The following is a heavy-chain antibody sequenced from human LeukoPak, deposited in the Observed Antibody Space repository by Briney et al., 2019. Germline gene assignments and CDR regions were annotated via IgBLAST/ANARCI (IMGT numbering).Heavy chain of an antibody. Sequence: GRSLRLSCAASGFTFSRHSMKWVRQAPGKGLEWVSHISHSSLTIYYADSVKGRFTISRDNSKNTLYLQMNSLRAEDTAVYYCAKAQYYGSGSYYGAEDYWGQGTLVTVSS. J-gene: IGHJ4*02. V-gene: IGHV3-48*01. CDR2: ISHSSLTI. CDR3: AKAQYYGSGSYYGAEDY. D-gene: IGHD3-10*01. CDR1: GFTFSRHS.